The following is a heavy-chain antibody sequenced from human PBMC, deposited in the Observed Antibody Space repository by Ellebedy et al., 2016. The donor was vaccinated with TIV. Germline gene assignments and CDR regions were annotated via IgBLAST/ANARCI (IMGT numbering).Heavy chain of an antibody. Sequence: SVKVSXXASGGTFSSYAISWVRQAPGQGLEWMGGIIPIFGTANYAQKFQGRVTITADKSTSTAYMELSSLRSEDTAVYYCARPRMIVVAPLPHDDAFDIWGQGTMVTVSS. J-gene: IGHJ3*02. D-gene: IGHD3-22*01. CDR3: ARPRMIVVAPLPHDDAFDI. V-gene: IGHV1-69*06. CDR2: IIPIFGTA. CDR1: GGTFSSYA.